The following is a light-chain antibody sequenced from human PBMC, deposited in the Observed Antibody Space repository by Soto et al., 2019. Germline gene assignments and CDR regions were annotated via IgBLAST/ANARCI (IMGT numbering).Light chain of an antibody. CDR2: AAS. CDR3: QQANTFPLT. Sequence: DIQMTQSPSSVSASVGDSVTITCRASQDVRYWLAWYQQKPGKAPNLLIYAASSLQSGVPPRFSGGGSGTDFTLIITSLQPEDVATYYCQQANTFPLTLGGGTKVEIK. J-gene: IGKJ4*01. CDR1: QDVRYW. V-gene: IGKV1-12*01.